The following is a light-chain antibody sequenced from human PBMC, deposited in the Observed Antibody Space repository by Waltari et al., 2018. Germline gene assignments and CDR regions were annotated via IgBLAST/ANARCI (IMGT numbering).Light chain of an antibody. V-gene: IGLV1-51*02. CDR3: GTWDSSLSGAV. Sequence: QSVLTQPPSVSAAPGQRVTISCSGGSSNIGNNYVSWYRQFPGTAPKLLIYEVIERPSGIPGRFPGSKSGTSATLDITGLQAGDEADYYCGTWDSSLSGAVFGGGTHLTVL. CDR2: EVI. CDR1: SSNIGNNY. J-gene: IGLJ7*01.